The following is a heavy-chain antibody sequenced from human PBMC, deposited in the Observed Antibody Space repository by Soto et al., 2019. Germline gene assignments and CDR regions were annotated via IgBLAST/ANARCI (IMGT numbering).Heavy chain of an antibody. Sequence: QLQLQESGSGLVKPSQTLSLTCAVSGGSITSGGYSWNWIRQPPGKGLEWIGYIYHTGSAFYNSSLNSRVTISVDRAKNQFSLSLSSLTAADTAVYYCARGVQVWLRQPYFDSWGQGTLVSVSS. CDR2: IYHTGSA. CDR1: GGSITSGGYS. CDR3: ARGVQVWLRQPYFDS. J-gene: IGHJ4*02. V-gene: IGHV4-30-2*01. D-gene: IGHD5-18*01.